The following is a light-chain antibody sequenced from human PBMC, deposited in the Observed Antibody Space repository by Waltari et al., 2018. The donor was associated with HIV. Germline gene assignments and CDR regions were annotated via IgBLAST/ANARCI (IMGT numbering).Light chain of an antibody. V-gene: IGLV2-11*01. Sequence: QSALTSPLSVSASPGQSVTISCTGPRSAVASSNYVTWYQQHPGKAPKLILYDVSKRPSGVPDRFSGSKSGNTASLTISGLRVEDEVDYYCCSYAGSSFYVFGTGTQVTVL. J-gene: IGLJ1*01. CDR3: CSYAGSSFYV. CDR2: DVS. CDR1: RSAVASSNY.